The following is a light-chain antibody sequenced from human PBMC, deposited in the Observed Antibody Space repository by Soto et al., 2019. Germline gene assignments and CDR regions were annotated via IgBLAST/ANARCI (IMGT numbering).Light chain of an antibody. CDR1: QSVSSN. J-gene: IGKJ1*01. V-gene: IGKV3-15*01. CDR2: GAS. CDR3: QQYNNWPQT. Sequence: EIVMTQSPAPLSVSPGDRATLSCRASQSVSSNLAGYQQKPGQAPRLLIYGASTRATGIPARFSGSGSGTEFTLTISSLQSEDLAVYYCQQYNNWPQTFGQETKVEI.